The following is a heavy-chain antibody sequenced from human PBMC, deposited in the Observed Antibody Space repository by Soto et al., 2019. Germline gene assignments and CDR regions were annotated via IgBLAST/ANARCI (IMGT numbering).Heavy chain of an antibody. J-gene: IGHJ3*02. CDR3: ARGRSLDYDYIWGSYRDAFDI. CDR1: GGSFSGYY. Sequence: QVQLQQWGAGLLKPSETLSLTCAVYGGSFSGYYWSWIRQPPGKGLEWIGEINHSGSTNYNPSLKSRVNISVDTSKNQFSLKLSSVTAADTAVYYCARGRSLDYDYIWGSYRDAFDIWGQGTMVTVSS. D-gene: IGHD3-16*02. V-gene: IGHV4-34*01. CDR2: INHSGST.